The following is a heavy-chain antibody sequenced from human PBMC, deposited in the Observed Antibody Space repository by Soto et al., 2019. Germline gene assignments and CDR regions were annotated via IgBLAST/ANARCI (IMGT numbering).Heavy chain of an antibody. CDR1: GGTFSSYA. CDR3: ARDGNYHGSGSYYPKFDY. CDR2: IIPIFGTA. V-gene: IGHV1-69*13. D-gene: IGHD3-10*01. J-gene: IGHJ4*02. Sequence: GASVKVSCKASGGTFSSYAISWVRQAPGQGLEWMGGIIPIFGTANYAQKFQGRVTITADESTSTAYMELSSLRSEDTAVYYCARDGNYHGSGSYYPKFDYWGQGTLVTVSS.